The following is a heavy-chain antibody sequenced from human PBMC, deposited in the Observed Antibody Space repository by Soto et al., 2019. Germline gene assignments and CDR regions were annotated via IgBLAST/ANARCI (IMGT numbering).Heavy chain of an antibody. CDR2: ISAYNGNT. J-gene: IGHJ5*02. Sequence: QVQLVQSGAEVKKPGASVKVSCKASGYTFTSYGISWVRQPPGQGLEWMGWISAYNGNTNYAQKLQGRVTMTTDTSTSTAYMELTSLRSDDTAVYYCVRVSGMGNSIGGWFDPWGQGTLVTVSS. CDR3: VRVSGMGNSIGGWFDP. V-gene: IGHV1-18*01. CDR1: GYTFTSYG. D-gene: IGHD2-21*01.